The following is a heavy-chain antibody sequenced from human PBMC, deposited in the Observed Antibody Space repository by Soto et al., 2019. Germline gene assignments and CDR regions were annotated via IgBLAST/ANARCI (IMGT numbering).Heavy chain of an antibody. J-gene: IGHJ4*02. CDR2: ISATGGGT. V-gene: IGHV3-23*01. CDR1: GFKFSDYA. CDR3: AKDRRAGGNSAFYFDF. Sequence: GGPLRLSCAASGFKFSDYAMSWVRQAPGKGLEWVSLISATGGGTYYADSVKGRFTISRDNSHNTLYLQVHSLTAEDTAVYYCAKDRRAGGNSAFYFDFWGQGAQVTVS. D-gene: IGHD3-16*01.